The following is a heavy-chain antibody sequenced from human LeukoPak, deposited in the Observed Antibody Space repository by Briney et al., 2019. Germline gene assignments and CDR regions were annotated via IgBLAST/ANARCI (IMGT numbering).Heavy chain of an antibody. Sequence: SVKVSCKASGGTFSSYAISWVRQAPRQGLEWMGGIIPIFGTANYAQKFQGRVTITADESTSTAYMELSSLRSEDTAVYYCARAPGIAAAGRGFDYWGQGTLVTVSS. J-gene: IGHJ4*02. CDR3: ARAPGIAAAGRGFDY. D-gene: IGHD6-13*01. CDR1: GGTFSSYA. V-gene: IGHV1-69*13. CDR2: IIPIFGTA.